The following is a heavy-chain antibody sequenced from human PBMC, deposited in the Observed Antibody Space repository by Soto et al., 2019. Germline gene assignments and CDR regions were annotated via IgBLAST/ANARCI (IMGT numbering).Heavy chain of an antibody. D-gene: IGHD3-22*01. Sequence: EVQLVESGGGLVQPGGSLRLSCAASGFSFSTYSMNWVRQAPGKGLEWVSYITGSSTTIYYADSVKGRFTLSRDNAKSSLYLQMNSLRDEDTAVYYCARVNGYYDSSGSSLDYWGQGTLVTVSS. CDR1: GFSFSTYS. CDR2: ITGSSTTI. V-gene: IGHV3-48*02. CDR3: ARVNGYYDSSGSSLDY. J-gene: IGHJ4*02.